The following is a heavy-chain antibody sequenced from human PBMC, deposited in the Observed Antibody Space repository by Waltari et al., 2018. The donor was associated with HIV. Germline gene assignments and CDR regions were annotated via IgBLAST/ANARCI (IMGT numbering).Heavy chain of an antibody. J-gene: IGHJ2*01. CDR3: ARRYCGRACNDFYYFDL. CDR1: GGYISSSTYY. D-gene: IGHD2-21*01. CDR2: VFLSGST. V-gene: IGHV4-61*02. Sequence: QVQLQESGPGLVKSSQTLSLTCTVSGGYISSSTYYLRWIRRPAGKGLEGIGRVFLSGSTNYNPSLKSRISMSIDPSKNQFSLNLRSVTAEDTATYFCARRYCGRACNDFYYFDLWGRGTLVTVSS.